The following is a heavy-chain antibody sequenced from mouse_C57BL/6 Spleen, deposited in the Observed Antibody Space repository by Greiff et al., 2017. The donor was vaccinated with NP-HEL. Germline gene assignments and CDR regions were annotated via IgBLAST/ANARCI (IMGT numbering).Heavy chain of an antibody. CDR2: IWSGGST. Sequence: VMLVESGPGLVQPSQSLSITCTVSGFSLTSYGVHWVRQSPGKGLEWLGVIWSGGSTDYNAAFISRLSISKDNSKSQVFFKMNSLQADDTAIYYCARTPYDYDVGYYFDYWGQGTTLTVSS. V-gene: IGHV2-2*01. J-gene: IGHJ2*01. CDR1: GFSLTSYG. D-gene: IGHD2-4*01. CDR3: ARTPYDYDVGYYFDY.